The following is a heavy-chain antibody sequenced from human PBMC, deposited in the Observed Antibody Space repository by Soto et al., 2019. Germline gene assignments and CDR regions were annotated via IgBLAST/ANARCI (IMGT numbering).Heavy chain of an antibody. V-gene: IGHV3-64D*08. CDR3: VKGSSWYGTGRYYFDY. CDR2: ISSNGGST. D-gene: IGHD6-13*01. Sequence: GGSLRLSCSASGFTFSSYAMHWVRQAPGKGLEYVSAISSNGGSTYYADSVKGRFTISRDNSKNTLYLQMSSLRAEDTAVYYCVKGSSWYGTGRYYFDYWGQGTLVTVSS. J-gene: IGHJ4*02. CDR1: GFTFSSYA.